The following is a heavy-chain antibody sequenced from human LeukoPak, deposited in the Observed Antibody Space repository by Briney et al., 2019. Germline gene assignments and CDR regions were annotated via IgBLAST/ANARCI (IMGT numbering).Heavy chain of an antibody. CDR3: ARGGYDILTAQPRGGFDY. CDR2: INPSGGST. D-gene: IGHD3-9*01. V-gene: IGHV1-46*03. Sequence: ASVKVSCKASGYTFTSYYMHWARQAPGQGLEWMGIINPSGGSTSYAQKFQGRVTMTRDTSTSTVYMELSSLRSEDTAVYYCARGGYDILTAQPRGGFDYWGQGTLVTVSS. J-gene: IGHJ4*02. CDR1: GYTFTSYY.